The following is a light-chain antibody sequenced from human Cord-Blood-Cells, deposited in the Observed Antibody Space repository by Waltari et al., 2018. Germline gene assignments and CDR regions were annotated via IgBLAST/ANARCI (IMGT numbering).Light chain of an antibody. CDR3: CSYAGSSTLV. CDR1: ISQCGRYNL. CDR2: EGS. V-gene: IGLV2-23*01. J-gene: IGLJ3*02. Sequence: SALTPPASVSWSPAQSITISCSGTISQCGRYNLVSWYQQPPGNAPNLMIYEGSNRHSGGSHRFSGYKCGNTASLTISGLKAEDEADYYCCSYAGSSTLVFGGGNKLTVL.